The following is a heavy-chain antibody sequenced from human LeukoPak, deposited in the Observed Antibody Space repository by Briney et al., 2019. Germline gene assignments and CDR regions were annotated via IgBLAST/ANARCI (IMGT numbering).Heavy chain of an antibody. Sequence: GASVKVSCKASGYTFTSYDINWVRQATGQGLEWMGWMNPNSGNTGYAQKFQGRVTMTRDTSISTAYMELSRLRSDDTAVYYCARDLRARSSSYAYFDYWGQGTLVTVSS. CDR2: MNPNSGNT. D-gene: IGHD6-6*01. J-gene: IGHJ4*02. V-gene: IGHV1-8*01. CDR1: GYTFTSYD. CDR3: ARDLRARSSSYAYFDY.